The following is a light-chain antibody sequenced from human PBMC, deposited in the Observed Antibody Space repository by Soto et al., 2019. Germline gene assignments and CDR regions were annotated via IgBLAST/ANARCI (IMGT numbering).Light chain of an antibody. Sequence: QSVLTQPPSASGTPGQRVTISCSGSSSNIGSNYVCWYQHLPGTAPKLLIYSNNQRPSGVPDRFSGSKSGTSASLAISGLRSEDEADYYCAAWDDSLSGYVFGTGTKVTVL. CDR2: SNN. CDR3: AAWDDSLSGYV. V-gene: IGLV1-47*02. J-gene: IGLJ1*01. CDR1: SSNIGSNY.